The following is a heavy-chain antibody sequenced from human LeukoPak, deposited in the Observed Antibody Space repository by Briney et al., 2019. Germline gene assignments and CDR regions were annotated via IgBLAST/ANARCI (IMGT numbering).Heavy chain of an antibody. V-gene: IGHV1-2*02. CDR2: INPDNGGT. CDR1: GYTFTDYY. J-gene: IGHJ5*02. CDR3: TREARVGNWFDP. Sequence: ASVKVSCKASGYTFTDYYIHWVRQTPGQGLEWMGWINPDNGGTNYAQKFQGRVTMTRDTSIRTVYMDLSRLRSDDTAVFYCTREARVGNWFDPWGQGTQVTVSS. D-gene: IGHD2-2*01.